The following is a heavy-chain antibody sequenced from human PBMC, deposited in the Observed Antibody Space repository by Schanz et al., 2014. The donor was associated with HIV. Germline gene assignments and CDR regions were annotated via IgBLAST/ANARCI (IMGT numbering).Heavy chain of an antibody. CDR2: ISAYNGNT. J-gene: IGHJ4*02. Sequence: QVQLVQSGTEVKKPGASVKVSCKASGYTFISYGISWVRQAPGQGLEWMGWISAYNGNTNYAQKFQGRLTMTTDTSTSTAYMELRSLRSDDTAVYYCGRDRPVIVGATRADGGTDFDYWGQGTLVTVSS. V-gene: IGHV1-18*01. CDR3: GRDRPVIVGATRADGGTDFDY. CDR1: GYTFISYG. D-gene: IGHD1-26*01.